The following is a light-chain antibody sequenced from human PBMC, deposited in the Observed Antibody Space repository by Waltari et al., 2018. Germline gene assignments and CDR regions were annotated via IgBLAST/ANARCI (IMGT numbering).Light chain of an antibody. CDR2: AAS. CDR3: QQTYSTPRT. CDR1: QNISSY. J-gene: IGKJ1*01. Sequence: DIQMTHSPSSLSASVGDRVTITCRASQNISSYLNWYHQKPGKAPKLLIYAASSLQSGVPSRFSGSGSGTDFTLTIGSLQPEDFATYYCQQTYSTPRTFGQGTKVEIK. V-gene: IGKV1-39*01.